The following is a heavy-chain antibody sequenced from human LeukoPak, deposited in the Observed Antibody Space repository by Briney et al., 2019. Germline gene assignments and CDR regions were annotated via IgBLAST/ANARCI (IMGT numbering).Heavy chain of an antibody. J-gene: IGHJ4*02. CDR3: ARYGSGSYFVDY. CDR2: IYYSGST. D-gene: IGHD3-10*01. V-gene: IGHV4-39*07. Sequence: SETLSLTCTVSGGSISSSSYYWGWIRKPPGKGLEWIGSIYYSGSTYYNPSLKSRVTISIDTSKNQFSLKVSSVTAADTAVYYCARYGSGSYFVDYWGQGTLVTVSS. CDR1: GGSISSSSYY.